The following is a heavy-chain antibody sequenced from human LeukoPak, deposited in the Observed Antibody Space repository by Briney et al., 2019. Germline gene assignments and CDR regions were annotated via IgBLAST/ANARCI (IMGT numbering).Heavy chain of an antibody. V-gene: IGHV3-73*01. Sequence: GGSLRLSCAASGFTFSGSAMHWVRQASGKGLEWVGRIRSKANSYATAYAASVKGRFTISRDDSKNTAYLQMNSLKTEDTAVYYCTRHEYSSSMVDYWGQGTLVTVSS. CDR3: TRHEYSSSMVDY. CDR1: GFTFSGSA. CDR2: IRSKANSYAT. D-gene: IGHD6-6*01. J-gene: IGHJ4*02.